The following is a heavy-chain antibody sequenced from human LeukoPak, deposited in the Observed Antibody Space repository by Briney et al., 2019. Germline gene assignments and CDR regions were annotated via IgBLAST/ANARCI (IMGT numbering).Heavy chain of an antibody. CDR3: AKGRWRGVVVIPTDY. CDR1: GFTFSSYS. CDR2: ISSSSSYI. Sequence: GGSLRLSCAASGFTFSSYSMNWVRQAPGKGLEWVSSISSSSSYIYYADSVKGRFTISRDNAKNSLYLQMNSLRAEDTAVYYCAKGRWRGVVVIPTDYWGQGTLVTVSS. V-gene: IGHV3-21*04. J-gene: IGHJ4*02. D-gene: IGHD3-22*01.